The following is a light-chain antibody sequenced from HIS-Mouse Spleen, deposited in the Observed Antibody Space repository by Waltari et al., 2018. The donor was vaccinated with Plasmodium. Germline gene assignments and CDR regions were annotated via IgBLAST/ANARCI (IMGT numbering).Light chain of an antibody. CDR1: ALPKQY. CDR3: YSTDSSGNHRV. J-gene: IGLJ3*02. Sequence: SYELTQPPSVSVSPGQTARITCSGDALPKQYAYWYQQKSGQAPVLVIYEDSKRPSGIPEVFSGSSSGTMATWTISGAQVEDEADYYCYSTDSSGNHRVFGGGTKLTVL. V-gene: IGLV3-10*01. CDR2: EDS.